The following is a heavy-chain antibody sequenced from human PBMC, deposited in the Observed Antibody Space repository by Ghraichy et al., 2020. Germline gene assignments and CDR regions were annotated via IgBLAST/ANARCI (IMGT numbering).Heavy chain of an antibody. CDR3: ARVPGGLRVRRDQYYYYGMDV. CDR2: INHSGST. CDR1: GGSFSGYY. Sequence: SETLSPTCAVYGGSFSGYYWSWIRQPPGKGLEWIGEINHSGSTNYNPSLKSRVTISVDTSKNQFSLKLSSVTAADTAVYYCARVPGGLRVRRDQYYYYGMDVWGQGTTVTVSS. D-gene: IGHD3-10*01. J-gene: IGHJ6*02. V-gene: IGHV4-34*01.